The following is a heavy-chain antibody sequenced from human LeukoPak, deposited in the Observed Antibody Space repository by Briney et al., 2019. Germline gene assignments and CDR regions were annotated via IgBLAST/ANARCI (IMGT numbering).Heavy chain of an antibody. Sequence: GGSLRLSCAASGFTFSTYGMHWVRQAPGKGLEWVAVIRYDGSNKNYGDSVKGRFTISRDNSKNTLYLQMNSLRAEDTAVCYCARALSAMVADNWGQGTLVTVSS. CDR1: GFTFSTYG. D-gene: IGHD5-18*01. CDR2: IRYDGSNK. V-gene: IGHV3-33*01. CDR3: ARALSAMVADN. J-gene: IGHJ4*02.